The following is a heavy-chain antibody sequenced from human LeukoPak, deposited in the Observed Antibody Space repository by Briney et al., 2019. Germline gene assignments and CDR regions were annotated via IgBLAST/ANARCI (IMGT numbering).Heavy chain of an antibody. CDR2: IIPILGIA. CDR1: GGTFSSYA. J-gene: IGHJ5*02. D-gene: IGHD2-2*01. V-gene: IGHV1-69*04. CDR3: ARFRGGDCSSTSCFLSWFDP. Sequence: GASVKVSCEASGGTFSSYAISWVRQAPGQGLEWMGRIIPILGIANYAQKFQCRVTITTDESTSTAYMELSSLRSEDTAVYYCARFRGGDCSSTSCFLSWFDPWGQGTLVTVSS.